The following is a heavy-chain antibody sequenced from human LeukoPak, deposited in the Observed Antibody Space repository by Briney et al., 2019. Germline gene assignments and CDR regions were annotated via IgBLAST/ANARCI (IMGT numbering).Heavy chain of an antibody. D-gene: IGHD2/OR15-2a*01. CDR2: INHSGST. V-gene: IGHV4-34*01. J-gene: IGHJ4*02. Sequence: SETLSLTCAVYGGSFSGYYWSWIRQPPGKGLEWIGEINHSGSTNYNPSLKSRVTISVDTSKNQFSLKLSSVTAADTAVYYCARQSSPFYFVDYWGQGIPVTVSS. CDR3: ARQSSPFYFVDY. CDR1: GGSFSGYY.